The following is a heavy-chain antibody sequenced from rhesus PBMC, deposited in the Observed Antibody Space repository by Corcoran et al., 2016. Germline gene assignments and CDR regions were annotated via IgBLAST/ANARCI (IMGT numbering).Heavy chain of an antibody. D-gene: IGHD6-13*01. V-gene: IGHV4-147*01. Sequence: QVQLQESGPGLVTPSETLSLTCAVSGDSINSYYWTWIRQPPGKGLGWIGRIYGSSGTTNYNPSLRSSVTISRDTSKNQFSLKLNSVTAADTAIYYCARCGFAAGRLYFDFWGQGVLVTVSS. CDR1: GDSINSYY. CDR2: IYGSSGTT. CDR3: ARCGFAAGRLYFDF. J-gene: IGHJ4*01.